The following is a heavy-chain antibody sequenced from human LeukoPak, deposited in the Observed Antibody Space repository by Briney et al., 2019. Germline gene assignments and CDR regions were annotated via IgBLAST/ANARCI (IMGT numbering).Heavy chain of an antibody. J-gene: IGHJ4*02. CDR1: GYTFTGYY. Sequence: ASVTVSCKASGYTFTGYYMHWVRQATGQGLEWIGRINPNSCGTSSARKFQGRVTVTRDTSISTVYMELSRLTSDDTAVYYCARSPSGWYGDYWGQGTLVTVSS. D-gene: IGHD6-19*01. CDR3: ARSPSGWYGDY. V-gene: IGHV1-2*06. CDR2: INPNSCGT.